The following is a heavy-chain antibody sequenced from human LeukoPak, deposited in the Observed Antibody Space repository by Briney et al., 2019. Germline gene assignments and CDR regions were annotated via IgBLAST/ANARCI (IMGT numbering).Heavy chain of an antibody. Sequence: GESLKISCKGSEYSFTNYWIGWVRQMPGQGLEWMGIIYPGDSDTRYTGYSRPFEGQVTISADKSLSTAYLQWGSLEASDSAMYYCARQISRGGVIARLIDYWGLGTLVTVSS. CDR1: EYSFTNYW. CDR2: IYPGDSDT. D-gene: IGHD3-22*01. CDR3: ARQISRGGVIARLIDY. V-gene: IGHV5-51*01. J-gene: IGHJ4*02.